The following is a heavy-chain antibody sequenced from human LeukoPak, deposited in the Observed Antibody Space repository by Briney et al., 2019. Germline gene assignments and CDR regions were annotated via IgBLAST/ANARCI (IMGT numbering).Heavy chain of an antibody. V-gene: IGHV3-53*01. CDR1: GFTVSSNY. J-gene: IGHJ6*02. D-gene: IGHD6-13*01. Sequence: PGGSLRVSCAASGFTVSSNYMSWVRQAPGKGLEWVSVIYSGGSTYYADSVKGRFTISRDNSKNTLYLQMNSLRAEDTAVYYCARIFGDSSSWYAYYYYGMDVWGQGTTVTVSS. CDR3: ARIFGDSSSWYAYYYYGMDV. CDR2: IYSGGST.